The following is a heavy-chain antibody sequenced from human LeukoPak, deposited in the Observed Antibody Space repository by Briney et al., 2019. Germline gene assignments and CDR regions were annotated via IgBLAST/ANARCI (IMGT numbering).Heavy chain of an antibody. CDR2: IYYSGST. CDR1: GGSISSYY. CDR3: ARRIYSSGFDP. V-gene: IGHV4-59*01. D-gene: IGHD6-25*01. J-gene: IGHJ5*02. Sequence: PSETLSLTCTVSGGSISSYYWSWLRRPPGKGLEWIGYIYYSGSTNYNPSLKSRVTISVDTSKNQFSLKLSSVTAADTAVYYCARRIYSSGFDPWGQGTLVTVSS.